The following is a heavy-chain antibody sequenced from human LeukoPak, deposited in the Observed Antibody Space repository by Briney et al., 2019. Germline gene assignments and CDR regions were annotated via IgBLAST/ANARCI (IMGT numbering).Heavy chain of an antibody. CDR2: ISGSGGST. CDR3: AKDGSHDYVWGSYRYY. D-gene: IGHD3-16*02. J-gene: IGHJ4*02. Sequence: PGGSLRLSCAASGFTFSSYVMSWVRQAPGKGLEWVSAISGSGGSTYYADSVKGRFTISRDNSKNTLYLQMNSLRAEDTAVYYCAKDGSHDYVWGSYRYYWGQGTLVTVSS. V-gene: IGHV3-23*01. CDR1: GFTFSSYV.